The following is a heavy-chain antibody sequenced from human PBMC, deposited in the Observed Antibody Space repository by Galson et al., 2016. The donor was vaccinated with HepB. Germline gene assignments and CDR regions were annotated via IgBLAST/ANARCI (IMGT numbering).Heavy chain of an antibody. Sequence: SETLSLTCAVYGGSFSGYYWSWIRQPPGRGLEWIGEINHSGSTNYNPSLKSRVTISVDTSKNQFSLKLSSVTAADTAVYYCARGDNPDYGDYAPAYYYMDVWGKGTTVTVSS. CDR1: GGSFSGYY. D-gene: IGHD4-17*01. V-gene: IGHV4-34*01. J-gene: IGHJ6*03. CDR2: INHSGST. CDR3: ARGDNPDYGDYAPAYYYMDV.